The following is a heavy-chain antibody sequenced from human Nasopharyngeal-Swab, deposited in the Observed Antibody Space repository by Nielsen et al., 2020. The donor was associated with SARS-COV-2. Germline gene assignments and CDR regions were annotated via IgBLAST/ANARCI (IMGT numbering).Heavy chain of an antibody. V-gene: IGHV3-74*01. J-gene: IGHJ4*02. Sequence: GESLKISCAASGFTFSGYWMHWVRQVPGKGLVWISGINSDGSKRVFADSVKGRFTISRDSAKNTVYLQMNSLRAEDTAVYYCARAYDYWGQGTLVTVSS. CDR3: ARAYDY. CDR2: INSDGSKR. CDR1: GFTFSGYW.